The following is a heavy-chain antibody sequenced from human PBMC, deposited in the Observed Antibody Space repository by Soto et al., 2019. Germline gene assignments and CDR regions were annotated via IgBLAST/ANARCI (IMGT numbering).Heavy chain of an antibody. CDR3: ARDPSIAYFYGMDV. J-gene: IGHJ6*02. CDR2: IYYSGST. D-gene: IGHD6-13*01. V-gene: IGHV4-31*03. CDR1: GGSISSGGYY. Sequence: QVQLQESGPGLVKPSQTLSLTCSVSGGSISSGGYYWNWIRHHPGKGLEWIGYIYYSGSTHYNPSLKSRVNISVDTSKNQFSLKLNSVTAADTAVYYCARDPSIAYFYGMDVWGQGTTVTVSS.